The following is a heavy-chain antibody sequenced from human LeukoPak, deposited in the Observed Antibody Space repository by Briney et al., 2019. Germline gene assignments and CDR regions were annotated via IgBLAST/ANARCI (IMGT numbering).Heavy chain of an antibody. Sequence: GGSLRLSCAASGFTYSSFYMSCVRQAPGKGLEWVANINPDGSARYYADSVRGRFTISRDNAKNSMYLQMNSLRAEDSAVYYCARSLWPEDYWGQGTLVTVSS. CDR2: INPDGSAR. CDR3: ARSLWPEDY. V-gene: IGHV3-7*01. D-gene: IGHD2-21*01. J-gene: IGHJ4*02. CDR1: GFTYSSFY.